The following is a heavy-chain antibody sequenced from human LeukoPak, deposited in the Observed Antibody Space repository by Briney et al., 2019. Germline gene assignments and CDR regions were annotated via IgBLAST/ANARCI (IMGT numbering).Heavy chain of an antibody. CDR2: IHPDGSIT. CDR3: APQQTYSPYNWFAP. D-gene: IGHD5-12*01. CDR1: GFTISNYW. Sequence: TGGSLRLSCVGSGFTISNYWMHWVRQAPGTGLVWVSRIHPDGSITTYADSVKGRFTISRDNAKNTLYLQMNSLRAEDTAVYYCAPQQTYSPYNWFAPGGQETLVTVSS. J-gene: IGHJ5*02. V-gene: IGHV3-74*03.